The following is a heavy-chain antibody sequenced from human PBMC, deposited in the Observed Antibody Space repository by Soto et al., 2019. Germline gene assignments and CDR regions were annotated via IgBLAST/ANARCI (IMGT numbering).Heavy chain of an antibody. V-gene: IGHV4-39*01. J-gene: IGHJ4*02. CDR3: ARHSTESLERITMGRGVTPPDY. Sequence: QLQLQESGPGLVKPSETLSLTCTVSGGSISSSSYYWGWIRQPPGKGLEWIGSIYSSGSTYYNPYHKRRVTRSVDTSKIQCPLKRSPVTAADTAVYYGARHSTESLERITMGRGVTPPDYWGQGTLVTVSS. D-gene: IGHD3-10*01. CDR1: GGSISSSSYY. CDR2: IYSSGST.